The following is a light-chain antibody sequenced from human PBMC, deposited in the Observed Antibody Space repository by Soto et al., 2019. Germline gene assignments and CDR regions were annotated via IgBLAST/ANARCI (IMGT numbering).Light chain of an antibody. CDR2: GVS. V-gene: IGLV2-14*01. CDR1: SSDIGDYNY. J-gene: IGLJ2*01. CDR3: SSYTSTNTLV. Sequence: QSALTQPASVSGSPGQSITISCTGTSSDIGDYNYVSWYQQHPGKAPKLIIYGVSNRPSGISNRFSGSKSGNTASLTISGLQADDEADYYCSSYTSTNTLVFGGGTKLTVL.